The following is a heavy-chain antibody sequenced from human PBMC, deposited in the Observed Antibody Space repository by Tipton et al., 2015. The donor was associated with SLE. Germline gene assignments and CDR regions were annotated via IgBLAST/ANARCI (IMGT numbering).Heavy chain of an antibody. CDR1: GGSISSHY. Sequence: TLSLTCTVSGGSISSHYWSWIRQPPGKGLEWIGDIYYSGRTNYNPSLKSRVTISVDTSKNQFSLKLSSVTAADTAVYYCARGNSSSWGRWFDPWGQGTLVTVSS. CDR2: IYYSGRT. CDR3: ARGNSSSWGRWFDP. J-gene: IGHJ5*02. D-gene: IGHD6-13*01. V-gene: IGHV4-59*11.